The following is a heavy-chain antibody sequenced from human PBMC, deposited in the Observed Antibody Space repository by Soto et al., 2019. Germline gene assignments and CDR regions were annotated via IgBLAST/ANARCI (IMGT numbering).Heavy chain of an antibody. D-gene: IGHD2-8*02. CDR3: AREYCTGVSCYGVDY. CDR2: ISGYSGET. J-gene: IGHJ4*02. CDR1: GDTFSTYG. V-gene: IGHV1-18*01. Sequence: ASVKVSCKGSGDTFSTYGSTWVRQAPGQGLEWMGWISGYSGETKYAQKFQGRVTLTTDTSTTTAYMELRSLASDDTAVYYCAREYCTGVSCYGVDYWGQGTQVTVSS.